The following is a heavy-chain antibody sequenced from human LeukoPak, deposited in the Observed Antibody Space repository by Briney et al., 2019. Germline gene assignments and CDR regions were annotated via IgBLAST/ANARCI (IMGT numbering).Heavy chain of an antibody. CDR3: ARASIAAAGTGASDI. Sequence: GGSLRLSCAASGFTFSSYSMNWVRQAPGKGLEWVSSISSSSSYIYYADSVKGRFTISRDNAKNSLYLQMNSLRAEDTAVYYCARASIAAAGTGASDIWGQGTMVTVSS. CDR2: ISSSSSYI. V-gene: IGHV3-21*01. CDR1: GFTFSSYS. D-gene: IGHD6-13*01. J-gene: IGHJ3*02.